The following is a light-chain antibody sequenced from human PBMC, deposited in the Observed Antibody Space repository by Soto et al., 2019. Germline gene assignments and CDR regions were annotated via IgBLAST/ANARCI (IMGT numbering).Light chain of an antibody. CDR2: ETS. J-gene: IGKJ1*01. Sequence: DIQMSQSPSTLSASVGDRVTITCRASRSLTRWLAWYQQKPGRAPKLLIYETSILQSGVPSRFSRRGSGTEFPLNISGVQPDDIATYYCQQYSTFWTFGQGTRVEVK. CDR1: RSLTRW. CDR3: QQYSTFWT. V-gene: IGKV1-5*03.